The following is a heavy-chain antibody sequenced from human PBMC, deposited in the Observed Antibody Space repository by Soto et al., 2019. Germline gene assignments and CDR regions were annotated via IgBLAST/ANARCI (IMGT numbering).Heavy chain of an antibody. Sequence: QLQLQESGSGLVKPSQTLSLTCAVSGGSISSGGYSWSWIRQPPGKGLEWIGYIYHSGSTYYNPSLKSRVTISVDRSKNQFSLKLSSVTAADTAVYYCARVQDYYDSSGYLGGYGMDVWGQGTTVTVSS. D-gene: IGHD3-22*01. CDR3: ARVQDYYDSSGYLGGYGMDV. CDR1: GGSISSGGYS. V-gene: IGHV4-30-2*01. CDR2: IYHSGST. J-gene: IGHJ6*02.